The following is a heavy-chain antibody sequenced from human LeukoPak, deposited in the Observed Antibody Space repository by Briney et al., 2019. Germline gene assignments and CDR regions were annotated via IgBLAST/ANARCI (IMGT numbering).Heavy chain of an antibody. Sequence: ASVTVSCKASGYTFTDYYLHWVRQAPGQGLEWMGWIHPNSGGTNYAQKFQGRVAMTRDTSISTAYMELSSLRSDDTAVYYSARLAAVPGWGQGTLVTVSS. CDR3: ARLAAVPG. CDR1: GYTFTDYY. CDR2: IHPNSGGT. D-gene: IGHD6-19*01. J-gene: IGHJ1*01. V-gene: IGHV1-2*02.